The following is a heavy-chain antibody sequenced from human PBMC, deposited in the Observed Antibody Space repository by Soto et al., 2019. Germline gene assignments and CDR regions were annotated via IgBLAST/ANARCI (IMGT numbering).Heavy chain of an antibody. CDR3: ARLEGLATISYYFDF. Sequence: QLQLQESGPGLVKPSETLSLTCSVSDDSINSDKYYWGWIRQPPGMGLEWIGSIYYRGNAYYNPSLQTRVTISLDKSKSQFSLKLNSVTAADSAMYFCARLEGLATISYYFDFWGPGALVTVSS. J-gene: IGHJ4*02. V-gene: IGHV4-39*01. CDR1: DDSINSDKYY. CDR2: IYYRGNA. D-gene: IGHD3-9*01.